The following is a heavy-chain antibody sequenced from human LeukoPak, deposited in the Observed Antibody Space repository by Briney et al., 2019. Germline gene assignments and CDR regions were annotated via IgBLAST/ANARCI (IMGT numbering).Heavy chain of an antibody. CDR2: IIPIFGTA. CDR1: GGTSSSYA. CDR3: ARASHIVVVPAATHYYYGMDV. Sequence: SVKVSCKASGGTSSSYAISWVRQAPGQGLEWMGGIIPIFGTANYAQKFQGRVTITADESTSTAYMELSSLRSEDTAVYYCARASHIVVVPAATHYYYGMDVWGKGTTVTVSS. V-gene: IGHV1-69*13. D-gene: IGHD2-2*01. J-gene: IGHJ6*04.